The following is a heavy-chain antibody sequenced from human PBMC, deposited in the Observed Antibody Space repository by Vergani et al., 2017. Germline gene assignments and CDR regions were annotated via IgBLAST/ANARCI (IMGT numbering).Heavy chain of an antibody. V-gene: IGHV3-23*01. CDR2: LSGSGGST. CDR3: AKLFLSDYYGMDV. Sequence: EVQLLESGGGLVQPGGSLRLSCAASGFTFSSYAMSWVRQAPGKGLEWVSALSGSGGSTYYADSVKGRFTISRDNSKNTLYLQMNSLRAEDTAVYYCAKLFLSDYYGMDVWGQGTTVTVSS. CDR1: GFTFSSYA. J-gene: IGHJ6*02. D-gene: IGHD3-3*01.